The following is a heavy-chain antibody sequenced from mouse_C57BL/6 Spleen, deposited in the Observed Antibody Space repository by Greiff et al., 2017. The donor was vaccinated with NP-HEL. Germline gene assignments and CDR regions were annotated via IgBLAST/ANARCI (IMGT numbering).Heavy chain of an antibody. J-gene: IGHJ4*01. D-gene: IGHD1-1*01. Sequence: EVKVVESGGGLVKPGGSLKLSCAASGFTFSDYGMHWVRQAPEKGLEWVAYISSGSSTIYYADTVKGRFTISRDNAKNTLFLQMTSLRSEDTAMYYCARGIYYYGSSSLYYAMDYWGQGTSVTVSS. CDR1: GFTFSDYG. CDR3: ARGIYYYGSSSLYYAMDY. CDR2: ISSGSSTI. V-gene: IGHV5-17*01.